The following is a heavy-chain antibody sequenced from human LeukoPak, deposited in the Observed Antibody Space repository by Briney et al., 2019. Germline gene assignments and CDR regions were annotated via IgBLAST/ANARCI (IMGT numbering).Heavy chain of an antibody. CDR3: ATDQSSGSYYQKEYNWFDP. D-gene: IGHD3-10*01. Sequence: ASVKVSCKASGYTFSSFGISWVRQAPGQGLEWLGLISDYNGNTHYAHKLQGRLTMTTDTSTSTAYLDLSSLRSEDTAVYYCATDQSSGSYYQKEYNWFDPWGQGTLVTVCS. CDR1: GYTFSSFG. J-gene: IGHJ5*02. CDR2: ISDYNGNT. V-gene: IGHV1-18*01.